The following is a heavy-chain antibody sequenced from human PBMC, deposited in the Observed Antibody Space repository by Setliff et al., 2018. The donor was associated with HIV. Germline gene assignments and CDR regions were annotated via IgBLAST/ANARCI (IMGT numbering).Heavy chain of an antibody. CDR2: INHSGST. Sequence: SETLSLTCAVYGGSFNGYSWTWIRQPPGKGLEWIGGINHSGSTNYNPSLKSRVTISVDTSKSQFSLRPSSLTAADTAVYYCARTSELGWAPFDYWGQGTLVTVSS. D-gene: IGHD7-27*01. V-gene: IGHV4-34*01. J-gene: IGHJ4*02. CDR3: ARTSELGWAPFDY. CDR1: GGSFNGYS.